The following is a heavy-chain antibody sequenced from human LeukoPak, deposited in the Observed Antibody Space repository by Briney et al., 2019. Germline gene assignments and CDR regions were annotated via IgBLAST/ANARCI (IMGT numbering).Heavy chain of an antibody. CDR1: GYTFTEYY. CDR3: ARANFLYCSSTTCLFDY. Sequence: ASVKVSCKASGYTFTEYYLHWVRQAPGQGFEWMGWINPNSGDTNYAQKFQGRVTMTRDTSISTAHMEMSRLRSDDTAVYYYARANFLYCSSTTCLFDYWGRGTLVTVSS. J-gene: IGHJ4*02. D-gene: IGHD2-2*01. V-gene: IGHV1-2*02. CDR2: INPNSGDT.